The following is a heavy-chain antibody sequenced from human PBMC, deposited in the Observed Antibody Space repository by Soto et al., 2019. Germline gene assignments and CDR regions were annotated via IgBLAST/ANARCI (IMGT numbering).Heavy chain of an antibody. Sequence: QVQLVQSGAEVKKPGSSVKVSCKASGGTFSSYAISWVRQAPGQGLEWMGGIIPIFGTANYAQQFKGRVTINADDYRSTDYMEVSSLRSEDTAVYYCARAKRYCYDSSGYFYYYYYGMDVWGQGTTVTVSS. CDR1: GGTFSSYA. J-gene: IGHJ6*02. CDR3: ARAKRYCYDSSGYFYYYYYGMDV. D-gene: IGHD3-22*01. CDR2: IIPIFGTA. V-gene: IGHV1-69*01.